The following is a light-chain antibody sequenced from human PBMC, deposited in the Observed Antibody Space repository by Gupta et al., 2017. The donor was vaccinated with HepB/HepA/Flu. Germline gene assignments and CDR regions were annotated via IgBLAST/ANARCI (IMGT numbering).Light chain of an antibody. Sequence: QSALTQPASVSGSPGQSITISCTGTSSDVGGYDYVSWYQQHPGKVPKLMIYDVSKRPSGVSDRFSGSKSGNTASLTISGRQAEDEADYYCNSDTTKSTLVFGGGTRLTVL. CDR3: NSDTTKSTLV. J-gene: IGLJ3*02. CDR1: SSDVGGYDY. V-gene: IGLV2-14*03. CDR2: DVS.